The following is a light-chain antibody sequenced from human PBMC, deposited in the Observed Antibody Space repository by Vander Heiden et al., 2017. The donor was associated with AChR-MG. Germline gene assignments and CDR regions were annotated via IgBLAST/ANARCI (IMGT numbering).Light chain of an antibody. CDR1: QSLTHSNGYSY. Sequence: DIVMTQSPLSLPVTPGEPASISCRASQSLTHSNGYSYLEWYLQKPGQSPQLLIYLGSHRASGVPDRFSGSGSGTDFTLTISRVEAEDVGVYYCMQYLKTGEFTFGHGTKVEIK. V-gene: IGKV2-28*01. CDR3: MQYLKTGEFT. CDR2: LGS. J-gene: IGKJ3*01.